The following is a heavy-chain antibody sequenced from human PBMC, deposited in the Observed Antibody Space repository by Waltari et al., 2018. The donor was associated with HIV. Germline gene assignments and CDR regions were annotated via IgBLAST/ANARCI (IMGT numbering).Heavy chain of an antibody. CDR2: ISSSSSTI. Sequence: EVQLVESGGGLVQPGGSLRLSCAASGFPFRSYSMNWVRQATGKGLEWVSYISSSSSTIYYADSVKGRFTISRDNAKNSLYLQMNSLRAEDTAVYYCARVGSSGCWDYWGQGTLVTVSS. V-gene: IGHV3-48*01. CDR1: GFPFRSYS. D-gene: IGHD6-19*01. CDR3: ARVGSSGCWDY. J-gene: IGHJ4*02.